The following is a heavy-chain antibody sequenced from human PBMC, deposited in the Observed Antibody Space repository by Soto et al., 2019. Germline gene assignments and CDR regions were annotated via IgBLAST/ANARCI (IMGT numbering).Heavy chain of an antibody. CDR1: GFTFGDYT. Sequence: GGSLRLSCIASGFTFGDYTISWVRQAPWKGLEWVGFIRNKAYGGTTRYAASVKGRFIISRDDSKSIVFLQMNSLKTEDTALYYCTRDSKWLVQAYGMDVFGQGTTVAVSS. CDR2: IRNKAYGGTT. D-gene: IGHD6-19*01. J-gene: IGHJ6*02. V-gene: IGHV3-49*04. CDR3: TRDSKWLVQAYGMDV.